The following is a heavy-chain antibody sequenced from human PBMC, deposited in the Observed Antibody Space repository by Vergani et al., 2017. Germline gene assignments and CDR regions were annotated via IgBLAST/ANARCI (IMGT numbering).Heavy chain of an antibody. Sequence: EVQLVQSGAEVKKPGESLKISCKGSGYSFTSYWIGWVRQMPGKSLEWMGIIYPGDSDTRYSPSFQGQVTISADKSISTAYLQWSSLKASDTAMYYCARVVRGYCSSTSCYNWFDPWGQGTLVTVSS. CDR1: GYSFTSYW. CDR3: ARVVRGYCSSTSCYNWFDP. CDR2: IYPGDSDT. V-gene: IGHV5-51*03. J-gene: IGHJ5*02. D-gene: IGHD2-2*01.